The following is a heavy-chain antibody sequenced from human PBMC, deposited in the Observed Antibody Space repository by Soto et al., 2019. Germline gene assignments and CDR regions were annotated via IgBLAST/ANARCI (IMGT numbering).Heavy chain of an antibody. J-gene: IGHJ6*02. V-gene: IGHV3-30-3*01. CDR1: GFTFSSYA. CDR3: ARDFERVAGNYYYYYGMDV. Sequence: PGGSLRLSCAASGFTFSSYAMHWVRQAPGKGLEWVAVISYDGSNKYYADSVKGRFTISRDNSKNTLYLQMNSLRAEDTAVYYCARDFERVAGNYYYYYGMDVWGQGTTVTSP. CDR2: ISYDGSNK. D-gene: IGHD6-19*01.